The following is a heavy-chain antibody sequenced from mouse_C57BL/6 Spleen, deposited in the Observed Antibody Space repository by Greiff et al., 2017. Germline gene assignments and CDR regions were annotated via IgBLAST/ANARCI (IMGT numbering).Heavy chain of an antibody. J-gene: IGHJ4*01. Sequence: EVKLMESGPELVKPGASVKIPCKASGYTFTDYNMDWVKQSHGKSLEWIGDINPNNGGTIYNQKFKGKATLTVDKSSSTAYMELRSLTSEDTAVYYCARSITTMDYWGQGTSVTVSS. CDR3: ARSITTMDY. CDR2: INPNNGGT. V-gene: IGHV1-18*01. CDR1: GYTFTDYN. D-gene: IGHD1-1*01.